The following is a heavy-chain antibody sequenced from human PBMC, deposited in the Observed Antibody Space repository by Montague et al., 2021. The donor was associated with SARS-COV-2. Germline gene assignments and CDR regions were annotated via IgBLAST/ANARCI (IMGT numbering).Heavy chain of an antibody. CDR3: ARGEGDCGGGRCYRHYDY. V-gene: IGHV3-23*01. J-gene: IGHJ4*02. D-gene: IGHD2-15*01. CDR1: GFTFNSYP. Sequence: SLRLSCAASGFTFNSYPVTWVRQAPGMGLEWVSIISGSGANTYYADSVKGRFTISRDNSKNTLYLQMNSLRAEDTAVYYCARGEGDCGGGRCYRHYDYWGQGTLVTVSS. CDR2: ISGSGANT.